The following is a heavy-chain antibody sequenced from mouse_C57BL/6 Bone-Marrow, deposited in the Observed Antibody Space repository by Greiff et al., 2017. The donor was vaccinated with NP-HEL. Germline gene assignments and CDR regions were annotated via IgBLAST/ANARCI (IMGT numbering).Heavy chain of an antibody. CDR1: GYAFSSYW. D-gene: IGHD1-1*01. Sequence: QVQLQQSGAELVKPGASVKISCKASGYAFSSYWMNWVKQRPGKGLEWIGQIYPGDGDTNYNGKFKGKATLTADKSSSTAYMQLSSLTSEDSAVYFCARLIIYYYSYAMDYWGQGTSVTVSS. CDR3: ARLIIYYYSYAMDY. V-gene: IGHV1-80*01. J-gene: IGHJ4*01. CDR2: IYPGDGDT.